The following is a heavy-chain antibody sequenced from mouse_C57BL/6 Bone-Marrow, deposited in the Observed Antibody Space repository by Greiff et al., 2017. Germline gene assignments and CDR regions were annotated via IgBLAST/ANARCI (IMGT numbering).Heavy chain of an antibody. J-gene: IGHJ3*01. CDR3: AREGGSQQAWFAY. CDR1: GYTFTSYG. Sequence: QVQLQQSGAELARPGASVKLSCKASGYTFTSYGISWVKQRPGQGLEWIGEIYPRSGNIYYTETFKGKATLTADKSASAAYMELRSLTSEYSAVYFCAREGGSQQAWFAYWGQGTLVTVSA. CDR2: IYPRSGNI. D-gene: IGHD1-1*02. V-gene: IGHV1-81*01.